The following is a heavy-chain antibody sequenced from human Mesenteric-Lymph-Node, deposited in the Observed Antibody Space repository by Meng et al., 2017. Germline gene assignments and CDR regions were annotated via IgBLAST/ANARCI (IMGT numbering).Heavy chain of an antibody. CDR2: IDDSGST. CDR3: ARGKQDAWELLAY. CDR1: GVSISSNIR. V-gene: IGHV4-4*02. J-gene: IGHJ4*02. D-gene: IGHD1-26*01. Sequence: QMQLQETVSGLVQPSGTLSLSRCVSGVSISSNIRWTWVRQPPGKGLEWIGDIDDSGSTNYNPSLNSRISISLDKSKNHFSLKVNSVTAADTAVYYCARGKQDAWELLAYWGQGALVTVSS.